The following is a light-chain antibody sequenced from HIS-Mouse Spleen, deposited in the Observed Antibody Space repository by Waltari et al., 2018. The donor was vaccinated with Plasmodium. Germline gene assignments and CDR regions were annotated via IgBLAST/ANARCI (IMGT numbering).Light chain of an antibody. J-gene: IGKJ3*01. Sequence: AIRMTQPPSSFSASTGDRVTLTCLARQGISSYLAWYQQKPGKAPKLLIYAASTLQSGVPSRFSGSGSGTDFTLTISCLQSEDFATYYCQQYYSYPFTFGPGTKVDIK. V-gene: IGKV1-8*01. CDR3: QQYYSYPFT. CDR1: QGISSY. CDR2: AAS.